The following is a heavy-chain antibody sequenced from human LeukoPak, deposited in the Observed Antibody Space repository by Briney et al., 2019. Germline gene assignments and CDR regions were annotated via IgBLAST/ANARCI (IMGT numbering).Heavy chain of an antibody. CDR1: GFTFSNAW. CDR2: IKSKTDGGTT. Sequence: GGSLRLSCAASGFTFSNAWMSWVRQAPGKWLEWVGRIKSKTDGGTTDYAAPVKGRFTISRDDSKNTLYLQMNSLKTEDTAVYYCTTEGGYDFFYYYYGMDVWGQGNTVTVSS. CDR3: TTEGGYDFFYYYYGMDV. J-gene: IGHJ6*02. V-gene: IGHV3-15*01. D-gene: IGHD5-12*01.